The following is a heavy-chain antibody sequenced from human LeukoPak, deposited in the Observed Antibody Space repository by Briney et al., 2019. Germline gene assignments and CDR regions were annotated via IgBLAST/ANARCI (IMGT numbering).Heavy chain of an antibody. D-gene: IGHD3-16*02. V-gene: IGHV1-18*01. CDR1: GYTFTSYG. J-gene: IGHJ5*02. CDR2: ISAYNGNT. Sequence: ASVKVSCKASGYTFTSYGISWVRQAPGQGLEWMGWISAYNGNTNYAQKLQGRVTMTTDTSTSTAYMELRSLRSDDTAVYYCARARGLITYYDYVWGSYRYNWFDPWGQGTLVTVSS. CDR3: ARARGLITYYDYVWGSYRYNWFDP.